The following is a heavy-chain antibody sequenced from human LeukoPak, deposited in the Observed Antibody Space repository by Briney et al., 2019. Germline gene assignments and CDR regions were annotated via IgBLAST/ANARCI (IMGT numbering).Heavy chain of an antibody. CDR2: FDPEDGET. V-gene: IGHV1-24*01. J-gene: IGHJ4*02. D-gene: IGHD3-9*01. Sequence: ASVKVACKVSGYTLTELSMHWVRQAPGKGREWMGGFDPEDGETIYAQKFQGRVTMTEDTSTDTAYMELSSLRSEDTAVYYCRVQRYFDWLLIAYWGQGTLVTVSS. CDR1: GYTLTELS. CDR3: RVQRYFDWLLIAY.